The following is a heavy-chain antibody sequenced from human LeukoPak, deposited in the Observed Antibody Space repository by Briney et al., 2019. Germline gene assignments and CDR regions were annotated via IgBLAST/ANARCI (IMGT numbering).Heavy chain of an antibody. J-gene: IGHJ4*02. CDR3: ASTGARYYYDSSGPRPLGY. CDR1: GGSFSGYY. CDR2: INHSEST. D-gene: IGHD3-22*01. V-gene: IGHV4-34*01. Sequence: SETLSLTCAVYGGSFSGYYWSWIRQPPGKGLEWIGEINHSESTNYNPSLKSRVTISVDTSKNQFSLKLSSVTAADTAVYYCASTGARYYYDSSGPRPLGYWGQGTLVTVSS.